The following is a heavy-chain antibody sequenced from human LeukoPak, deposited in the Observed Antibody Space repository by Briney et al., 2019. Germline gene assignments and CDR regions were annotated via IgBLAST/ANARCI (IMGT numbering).Heavy chain of an antibody. CDR3: AGTRNYYDSSGYPTDAFDI. V-gene: IGHV4-59*01. CDR1: GGSISSYY. Sequence: SETLSLTCTVSGGSISSYYWSWIRQPPGKGLEWIGYIYYSGSTNYNPSLKSRVTISVDTSKNQFSLKLSSVTAADTAVYYCAGTRNYYDSSGYPTDAFDIWGQGTMVTVSS. CDR2: IYYSGST. D-gene: IGHD3-22*01. J-gene: IGHJ3*02.